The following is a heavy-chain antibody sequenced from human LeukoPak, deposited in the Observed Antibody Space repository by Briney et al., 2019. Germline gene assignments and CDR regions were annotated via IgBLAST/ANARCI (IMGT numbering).Heavy chain of an antibody. V-gene: IGHV3-7*01. J-gene: IGHJ4*02. CDR1: GFTFSSYW. CDR3: ARRSSYDILTGYYMGAFDY. Sequence: PGGSLRLSCAASGFTFSSYWMSWVRQAPGKGLEWVANIKQDGSEKYYVDSVKGRFTIFRDNAKNSLYLQMNSLRAEDTAVYYCARRSSYDILTGYYMGAFDYWGQGTLVTVSS. CDR2: IKQDGSEK. D-gene: IGHD3-9*01.